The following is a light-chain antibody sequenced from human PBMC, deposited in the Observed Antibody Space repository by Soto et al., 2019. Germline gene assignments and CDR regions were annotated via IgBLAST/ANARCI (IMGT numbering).Light chain of an antibody. CDR3: CAYAGSSTLG. CDR2: EGS. J-gene: IGLJ3*02. CDR1: ISDVGNYHL. V-gene: IGLV2-23*01. Sequence: QSALTQPASVSGSPGQSITISCIGIISDVGNYHLVSWYQQHPGKAPKLMIYEGSKRPSGVSNRFSDSKSGNTASLTISGLQAEDEADYYCCAYAGSSTLGFGGGTKLTVL.